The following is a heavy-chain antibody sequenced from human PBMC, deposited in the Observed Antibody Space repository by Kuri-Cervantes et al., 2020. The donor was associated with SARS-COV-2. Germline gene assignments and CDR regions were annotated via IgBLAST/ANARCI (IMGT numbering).Heavy chain of an antibody. CDR3: ARDIAPEYSSGRVYCYCGMDV. CDR2: ISYDGSNK. V-gene: IGHV3-30-3*01. J-gene: IGHJ6*02. Sequence: GESLKISCAASGFTFSSYAIHRVRQATGKGLEWVAVISYDGSNKYYADSVKGRFTIARDNSKNTLYLQKNSLRAEDTAVYYCARDIAPEYSSGRVYCYCGMDVWGQGTTVTVSS. CDR1: GFTFSSYA. D-gene: IGHD6-19*01.